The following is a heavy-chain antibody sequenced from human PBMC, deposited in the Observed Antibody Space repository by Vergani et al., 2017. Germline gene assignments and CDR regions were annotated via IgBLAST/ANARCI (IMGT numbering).Heavy chain of an antibody. V-gene: IGHV3-23*01. CDR2: ISARYPST. Sequence: EVQLLQSGGGVIQPGGSVRLSCAASGFTFSACPMTWVRQATGKGLEWVSAISARYPSTYYADSVKGRFTISRDNSKNILYLQMNSLRAEDTAVYYCSRLSYDTTPYLQGGYDCSVQGTLVSVSS. D-gene: IGHD3-22*01. CDR1: GFTFSACP. J-gene: IGHJ4*02. CDR3: SRLSYDTTPYLQGGYDC.